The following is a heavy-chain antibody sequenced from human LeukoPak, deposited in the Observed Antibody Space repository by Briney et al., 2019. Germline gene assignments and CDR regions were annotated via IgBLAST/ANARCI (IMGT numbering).Heavy chain of an antibody. D-gene: IGHD6-19*01. J-gene: IGHJ4*02. V-gene: IGHV3-23*01. CDR3: AKVAVYSSVWYDDETFDY. CDR1: GFTFSSYA. Sequence: GGSLSLSCAASGFTFSSYAMSWVRQAPGKGLEWVSAISGSGGSTYYADSVKGRFTISRDNSKNTLYLQMNSLRAEDTAVYYCAKVAVYSSVWYDDETFDYWGQGTLVTVSS. CDR2: ISGSGGST.